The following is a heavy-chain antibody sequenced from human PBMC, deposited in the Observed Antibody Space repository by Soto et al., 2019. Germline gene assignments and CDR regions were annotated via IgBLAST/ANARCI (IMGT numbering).Heavy chain of an antibody. CDR3: AREPNSGDY. J-gene: IGHJ4*02. Sequence: QVQLVQSGAEVKKPGASVKVSCKASGYTFTSYGISWVRQAPGQGLEWMGWISAYNGNTKYAQKLQGRVTMTTGTSTSTADMAIRSLRSDDTAVYACAREPNSGDYWGQGTLVTVSS. V-gene: IGHV1-18*01. CDR2: ISAYNGNT. CDR1: GYTFTSYG. D-gene: IGHD7-27*01.